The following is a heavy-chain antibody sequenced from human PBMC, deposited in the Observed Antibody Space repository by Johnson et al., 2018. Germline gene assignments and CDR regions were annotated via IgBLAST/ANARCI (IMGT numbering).Heavy chain of an antibody. J-gene: IGHJ3*02. D-gene: IGHD2-15*01. CDR2: ISSSRSYI. V-gene: IGHV3-21*01. Sequence: VQLVQSGGGVVQPGRSXRLSCAASGFTFSSYSMNWVRQAPGKGLEWVSSISSSRSYIYYADSVQGRLTISRDNAKNSLYLQMKRLRAQDTAVYYCARDRGSCYSRDAFDIWGQGTMVTVSS. CDR3: ARDRGSCYSRDAFDI. CDR1: GFTFSSYS.